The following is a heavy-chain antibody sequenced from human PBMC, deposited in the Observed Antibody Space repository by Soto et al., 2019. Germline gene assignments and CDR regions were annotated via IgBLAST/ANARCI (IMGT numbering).Heavy chain of an antibody. Sequence: SETLSLTCTVSGGSISSGDYYWSWIRQPPGKGLEWIGYIYYSGSTYYNPSLKSRVTISVDTSKNQFSLKLSSVTAADTAVYYCARGPGYYGSGTYYFDYWGQGTLVTVSS. J-gene: IGHJ4*02. CDR1: GGSISSGDYY. D-gene: IGHD3-10*01. CDR2: IYYSGST. V-gene: IGHV4-30-4*01. CDR3: ARGPGYYGSGTYYFDY.